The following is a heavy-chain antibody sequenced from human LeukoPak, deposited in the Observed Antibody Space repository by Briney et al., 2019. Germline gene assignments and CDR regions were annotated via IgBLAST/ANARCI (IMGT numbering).Heavy chain of an antibody. Sequence: ETLSLTCAVYGGSFSGYYWSWIRQPPGKGLEWVSFIYSDNTHYSDSVKGRFTISRANSKNALYLQMNSLRAEDTAVYYCARRAGAYSHPYDDWGQGTLVTVSS. D-gene: IGHD4/OR15-4a*01. CDR2: IYSDNT. CDR3: ARRAGAYSHPYDD. J-gene: IGHJ4*02. V-gene: IGHV3-53*01. CDR1: GGSFSGYY.